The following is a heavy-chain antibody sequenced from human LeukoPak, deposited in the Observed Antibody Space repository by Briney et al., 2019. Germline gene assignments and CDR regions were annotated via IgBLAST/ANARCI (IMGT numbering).Heavy chain of an antibody. J-gene: IGHJ3*02. V-gene: IGHV4-38-2*02. Sequence: SETLSLTCTVSGYSISSGYYWGWIRQPPGKGLEWIGSIYHSGSTYYNPSLKSRVTISVDRSKNQFSLKLSSVTAADTAVYYCAREGVILEAFDIWGQGTMVTVSS. CDR2: IYHSGST. CDR1: GYSISSGYY. D-gene: IGHD3-22*01. CDR3: AREGVILEAFDI.